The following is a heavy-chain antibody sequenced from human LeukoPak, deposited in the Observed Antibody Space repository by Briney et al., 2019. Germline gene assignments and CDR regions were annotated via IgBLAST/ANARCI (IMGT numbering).Heavy chain of an antibody. CDR2: ISSTRPTI. Sequence: GGSLRLSCAASGFSFSSYNMNWVRQAPGKGLEWISYISSTRPTIYYADSVKGRFTISRDDAKSSLYLQMNSLRAEDTAVYYCAELGITMIGGVWGKGTTVTISS. J-gene: IGHJ6*04. D-gene: IGHD3-10*02. CDR1: GFSFSSYN. V-gene: IGHV3-48*01. CDR3: AELGITMIGGV.